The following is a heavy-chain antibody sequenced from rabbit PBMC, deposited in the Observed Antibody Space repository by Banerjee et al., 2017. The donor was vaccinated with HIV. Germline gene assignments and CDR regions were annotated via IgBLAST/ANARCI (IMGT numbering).Heavy chain of an antibody. V-gene: IGHV1S43*01. Sequence: QEQLVESGGGLVQPEGSLTLTCTASGFSFSSGYYMCWVRQAPGKGLALIGCIYTGSGNTCYASWVNGRLTIPRSSSLNTVTLKMPSLTAADTATLFCARGSDCTYGYTDCAFRLWGPGTLVTVS. CDR2: IYTGSGNT. CDR3: ARGSDCTYGYTDCAFRL. CDR1: GFSFSSGYY. D-gene: IGHD6-1*01. J-gene: IGHJ4*01.